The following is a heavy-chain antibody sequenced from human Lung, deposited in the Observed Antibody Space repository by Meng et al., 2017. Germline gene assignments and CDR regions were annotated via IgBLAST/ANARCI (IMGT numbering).Heavy chain of an antibody. V-gene: IGHV4-61*02. CDR1: GGSIRSDGYY. CDR2: IYSRGST. CDR3: ARDLSDSTGYYPFQH. D-gene: IGHD3-22*01. Sequence: LQVSGRGRVKPSQTLSLTCSVSGGSIRSDGYYWTWIRQPAGKGLEWIGRIYSRGSTNYNPFLKSRVTISLDASKNQFSLELSSVTATDTAVYYCARDLSDSTGYYPFQHWGQGTLVTVSS. J-gene: IGHJ1*01.